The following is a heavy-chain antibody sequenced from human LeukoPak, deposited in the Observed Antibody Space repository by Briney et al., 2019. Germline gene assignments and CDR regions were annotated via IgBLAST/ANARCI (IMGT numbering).Heavy chain of an antibody. V-gene: IGHV3-30*02. J-gene: IGHJ4*02. CDR2: IRYDGSNK. Sequence: GGSLRLSCAASGFTFSSYGMHWVRQAPGKGLEWVAFIRYDGSNKYYADSVKDRFTISRDNSKNTLYLQMNSLRAEDTAVYYCAKDQYSGSSAGFYWGQGTLVTVSS. CDR3: AKDQYSGSSAGFY. D-gene: IGHD1-26*01. CDR1: GFTFSSYG.